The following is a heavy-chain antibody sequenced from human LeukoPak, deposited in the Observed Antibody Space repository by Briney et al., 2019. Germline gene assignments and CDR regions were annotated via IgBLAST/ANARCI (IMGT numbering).Heavy chain of an antibody. Sequence: GASVKVSCKASGYTFTGYYMHWVRQAPGQGLEWMGWINPNSGGTNYAQKFQGRVTMTRDTSISTAYMELSRLRSDDTAVYYCAREGGSSWYQYYYYYMDVWGKGTTVTVSS. CDR1: GYTFTGYY. CDR2: INPNSGGT. CDR3: AREGGSSWYQYYYYYMDV. J-gene: IGHJ6*03. V-gene: IGHV1-2*02. D-gene: IGHD6-13*01.